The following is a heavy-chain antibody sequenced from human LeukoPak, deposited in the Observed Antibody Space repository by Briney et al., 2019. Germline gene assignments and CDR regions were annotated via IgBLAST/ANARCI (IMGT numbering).Heavy chain of an antibody. CDR3: ARILRFPENYMDV. V-gene: IGHV3-21*01. D-gene: IGHD3-3*01. CDR2: ISSSSSYI. Sequence: GRSLRLSCAASGFTFSSYSMNWVRQAPGKGLEWVSSISSSSSYIYYADSVKGRFTISRDNAKNSLYLQMNSLRAEDTAVYYCARILRFPENYMDVWGKGTTVTVSS. J-gene: IGHJ6*03. CDR1: GFTFSSYS.